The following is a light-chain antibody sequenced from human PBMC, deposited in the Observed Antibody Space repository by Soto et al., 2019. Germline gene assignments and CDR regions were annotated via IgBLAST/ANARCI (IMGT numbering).Light chain of an antibody. Sequence: DIQMTQSHSFLSASVGDRVTIAVQASQDIRNSLNWYQQKPGTAPNLLIYDASNLETGVPSRFSGSGSGTDFSFSISSLQPDDIATYYCQQYENLVTFGQGTRLENK. CDR2: DAS. CDR3: QQYENLVT. V-gene: IGKV1-33*01. CDR1: QDIRNS. J-gene: IGKJ5*01.